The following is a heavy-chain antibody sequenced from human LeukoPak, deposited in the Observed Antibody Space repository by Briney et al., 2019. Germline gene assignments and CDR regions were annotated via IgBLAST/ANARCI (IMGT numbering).Heavy chain of an antibody. CDR3: AKVVEELLRWFDP. J-gene: IGHJ5*02. V-gene: IGHV3-23*01. D-gene: IGHD1-26*01. CDR2: ITDSGDST. Sequence: GGSLRLSCAASGVTLSTYAMSWVRQAPGKGLEWVSVITDSGDSTYYADSVRGRFTISRDNSKNTLYLQMNSLRAEDTAIYYCAKVVEELLRWFDPWGQGTLVTVSS. CDR1: GVTLSTYA.